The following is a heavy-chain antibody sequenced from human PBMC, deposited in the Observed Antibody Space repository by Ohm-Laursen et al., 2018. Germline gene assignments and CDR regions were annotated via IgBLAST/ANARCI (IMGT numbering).Heavy chain of an antibody. D-gene: IGHD3-22*01. CDR1: GESFSGYY. Sequence: TLSLTCAVYGESFSGYYWSWIRQPPGKGLEWIGEINHSGSTNYNQSLKSRVTISVDTSKNQFSLKLSSVTAADTAVYYCALGRTIVVPYAFDIWGQGTMVTVSS. CDR2: INHSGST. V-gene: IGHV4-34*01. CDR3: ALGRTIVVPYAFDI. J-gene: IGHJ3*02.